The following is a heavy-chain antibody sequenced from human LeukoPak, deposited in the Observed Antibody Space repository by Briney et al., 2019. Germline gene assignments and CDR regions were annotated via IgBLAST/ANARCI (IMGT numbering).Heavy chain of an antibody. J-gene: IGHJ3*02. V-gene: IGHV4-61*09. CDR3: ARVVDYEDAFDI. CDR1: GGSISSGSYY. CDR2: IYRSGST. D-gene: IGHD4-17*01. Sequence: SQTLSLTCTVSGGSISSGSYYWSWIRQPAGKRLEWIGHIYRSGSTNYNPSLKSRVTISVDTSKNQFSLKLSSVTAADTAVYYCARVVDYEDAFDIWGQGTMVTVSS.